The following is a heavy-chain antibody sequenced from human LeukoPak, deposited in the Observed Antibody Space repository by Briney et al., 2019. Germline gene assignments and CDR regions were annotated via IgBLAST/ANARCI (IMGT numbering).Heavy chain of an antibody. CDR3: ARAPSEIGGYYPEYFRH. V-gene: IGHV3-74*01. D-gene: IGHD3-22*01. J-gene: IGHJ1*01. CDR2: IKSDGST. CDR1: GFTFSSYW. Sequence: GGSLRLSCAASGFTFSSYWMHWGRQAPGKGLVWVSRIKSDGSTRYADSVKGRFTISRDNAKNTVSLQMNRLRAEDTGVYYCARAPSEIGGYYPEYFRHWGQGTLVTVSP.